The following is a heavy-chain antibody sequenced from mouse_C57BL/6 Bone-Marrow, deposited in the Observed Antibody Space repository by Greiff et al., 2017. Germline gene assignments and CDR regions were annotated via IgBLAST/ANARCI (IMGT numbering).Heavy chain of an antibody. CDR3: ASGLLRFPSYALDY. Sequence: EVQLQQSGPGLVKPSQSLSLTCSVTGYSITSGYYWNWIRQSPGNKLEWMGHRSYDGSNNYNPSLKNRIPITRDTSKNQFFLKLNTVTTEDAATYYCASGLLRFPSYALDYWGQGTSVTVSS. V-gene: IGHV3-6*01. J-gene: IGHJ4*01. CDR1: GYSITSGYY. D-gene: IGHD1-1*01. CDR2: RSYDGSN.